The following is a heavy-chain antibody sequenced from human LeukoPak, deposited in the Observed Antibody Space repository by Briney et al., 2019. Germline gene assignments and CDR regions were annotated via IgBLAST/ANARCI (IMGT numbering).Heavy chain of an antibody. CDR3: ARGTVTMVDY. D-gene: IGHD3-10*01. Sequence: GGSLRLSCAASGFTVSNNYMTWVRQAPGKGLEWVSVIYSGGSTYYADSVKGRFTISRDNSKNTLFLQMNSLRAGDTAVYYCARGTVTMVDYWGQGTLVTVSS. V-gene: IGHV3-66*01. CDR2: IYSGGST. J-gene: IGHJ4*02. CDR1: GFTVSNNY.